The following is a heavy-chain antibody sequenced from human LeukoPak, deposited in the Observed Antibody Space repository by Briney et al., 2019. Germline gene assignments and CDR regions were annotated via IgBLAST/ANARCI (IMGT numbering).Heavy chain of an antibody. J-gene: IGHJ4*02. Sequence: ASETLSLTCAVYGGSFSGYYWSWIRQPPGKGLEWIGSIYYSGSTYYNPSLKSRVTISVDTSKNQFSLKLSSVTAADTAVYYCSRPDYSVGSCHYWGQGTLVSVSS. CDR3: SRPDYSVGSCHY. D-gene: IGHD2-15*01. V-gene: IGHV4-34*01. CDR1: GGSFSGYY. CDR2: IYYSGST.